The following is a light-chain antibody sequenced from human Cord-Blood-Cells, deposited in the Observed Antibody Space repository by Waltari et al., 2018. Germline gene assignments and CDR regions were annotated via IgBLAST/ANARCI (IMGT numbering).Light chain of an antibody. V-gene: IGLV1-40*01. CDR2: GNS. CDR3: QSYDSSLSGWV. CDR1: SPNIGAGSD. Sequence: QSVLPQPPSVSGAPGQRVTISCPGISPNIGAGSDVHCDQQLPGTAPKLLIYGNSNRPSGVPDRFSGSKSGTSASLAITGLQAEDEADYYCQSYDSSLSGWVFGGGTKLTVL. J-gene: IGLJ3*02.